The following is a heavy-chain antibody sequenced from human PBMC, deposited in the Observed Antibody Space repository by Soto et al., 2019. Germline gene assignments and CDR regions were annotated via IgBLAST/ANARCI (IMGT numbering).Heavy chain of an antibody. J-gene: IGHJ4*02. CDR1: GFTFSTSW. CDR3: ARGPSGWFGYDY. V-gene: IGHV3-74*01. D-gene: IGHD6-19*01. CDR2: MNSDGSTT. Sequence: GGSLRLSCAASGFTFSTSWMHWVRQVPGKGLVWVSRMNSDGSTTNYADSVKGRFTISRDNAKNTLYLQMSSLRAGDTAVYYCARGPSGWFGYDYWGRGTLVTVSS.